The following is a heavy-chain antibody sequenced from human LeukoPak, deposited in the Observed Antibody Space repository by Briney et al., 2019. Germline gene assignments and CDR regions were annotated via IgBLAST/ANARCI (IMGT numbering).Heavy chain of an antibody. CDR3: ARDLVYYYDSSALDY. D-gene: IGHD3-22*01. CDR1: GFTFSSYS. J-gene: IGHJ4*02. V-gene: IGHV3-21*01. Sequence: GGSLRLSCAASGFTFSSYSMNWVRQAPGKGLEWVSSISSSSSYIYYADSVKGQFTISRDNAKNSLYLQMNSLRAEDTAVYYCARDLVYYYDSSALDYWGQGTLVTVSS. CDR2: ISSSSSYI.